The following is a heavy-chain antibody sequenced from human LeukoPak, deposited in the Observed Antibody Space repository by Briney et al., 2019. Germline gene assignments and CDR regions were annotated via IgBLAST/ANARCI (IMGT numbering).Heavy chain of an antibody. CDR3: ARNVAAAGTSWFDP. CDR2: INPSGGST. D-gene: IGHD6-13*01. V-gene: IGHV1-46*01. CDR1: GYTFTSYY. Sequence: ASVKVSCKASGYTFTSYYMHWVRQAPGQGLEWMGIINPSGGSTSYAQKFRGRVTMTRDTSMSTVYMELSSPRSEDMAVYYCARNVAAAGTSWFDPWGQGTLVTVSS. J-gene: IGHJ5*02.